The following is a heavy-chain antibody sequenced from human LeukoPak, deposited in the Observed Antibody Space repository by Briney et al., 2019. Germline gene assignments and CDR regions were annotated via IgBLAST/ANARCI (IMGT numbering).Heavy chain of an antibody. D-gene: IGHD3-16*01. J-gene: IGHJ4*02. V-gene: IGHV3-74*01. CDR3: SRGHYGPDY. CDR2: IERDGSSP. Sequence: GGSLRLSCTACGFAYSGSSMHWVRQAPGKGLEWVSGIERDGSSPTYADSVKGRFTISRDNAKGSVYLQVNILRAEDTAVYYCSRGHYGPDYWGQGTLVTVSS. CDR1: GFAYSGSS.